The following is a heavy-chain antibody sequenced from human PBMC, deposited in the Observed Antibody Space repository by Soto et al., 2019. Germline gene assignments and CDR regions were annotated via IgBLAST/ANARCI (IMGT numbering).Heavy chain of an antibody. J-gene: IGHJ3*02. CDR1: GFTFSSYA. Sequence: PGGSLRLSCAASGFTFSSYAMHWVRQAPGRGLEWVAVISYDGSNKYYADSVKGRFTISRDNSKNTLYLQMNSLRAEDTAVYYCARDTDYYDSSGYSAFDIWGQGTMVTVSS. D-gene: IGHD3-22*01. CDR2: ISYDGSNK. CDR3: ARDTDYYDSSGYSAFDI. V-gene: IGHV3-30-3*01.